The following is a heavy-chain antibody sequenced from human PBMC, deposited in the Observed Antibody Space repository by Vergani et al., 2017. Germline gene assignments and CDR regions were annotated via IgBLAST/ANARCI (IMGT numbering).Heavy chain of an antibody. CDR2: IYHSGST. Sequence: QVQLQESGPGLVKPSETLSLTCTVSGYSISSGYYWGWIRQPPGKGLEWIGSIYHSGSTYYNPSLKSRVTISVDTSKNQFSLKRSSVTAADTAVYYCAGGVGATGHFDYWGQGTLVTVSS. V-gene: IGHV4-38-2*02. D-gene: IGHD1-26*01. CDR3: AGGVGATGHFDY. J-gene: IGHJ4*02. CDR1: GYSISSGYY.